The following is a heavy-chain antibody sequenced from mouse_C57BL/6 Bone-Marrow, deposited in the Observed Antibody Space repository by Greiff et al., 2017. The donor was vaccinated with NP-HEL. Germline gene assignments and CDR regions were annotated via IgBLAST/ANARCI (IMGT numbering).Heavy chain of an antibody. J-gene: IGHJ4*01. CDR2: INPNNGGT. D-gene: IGHD1-1*01. CDR3: ARSPHYYGSSSYAMDY. V-gene: IGHV1-22*01. CDR1: GYTFTDYN. Sequence: VQLQQSGPELVKPGASVKMSCKASGYTFTDYNMHWVKQSHGKSLEWIGYINPNNGGTSYNQKFKGKATLTVNKSSSTAYMELRSLTSEDSAVYYCARSPHYYGSSSYAMDYWGQGTSVTVSS.